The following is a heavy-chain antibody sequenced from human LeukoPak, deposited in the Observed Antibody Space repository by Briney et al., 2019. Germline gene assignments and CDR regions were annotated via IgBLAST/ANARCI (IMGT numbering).Heavy chain of an antibody. V-gene: IGHV3-48*01. CDR3: ASLYSGSYSPSGDAFDI. D-gene: IGHD1-26*01. J-gene: IGHJ3*02. Sequence: GGSLRLSCAASGFTFSSYSMNWARQAPGKGLEWVSYISSSSSTIYYADSVKGRFTISRDNAKNSLYLQMNSLRAEDTAVYYCASLYSGSYSPSGDAFDIWGQGTMVTVSS. CDR1: GFTFSSYS. CDR2: ISSSSSTI.